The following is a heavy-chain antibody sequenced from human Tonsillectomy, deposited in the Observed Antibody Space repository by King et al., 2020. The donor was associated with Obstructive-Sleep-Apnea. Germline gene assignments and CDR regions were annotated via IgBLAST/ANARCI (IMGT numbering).Heavy chain of an antibody. CDR3: ARHRPYNSGYYYFDL. Sequence: VQLVESGAEVKKPGESLRISCTGSGYSFTSYWISWVRQMPGKGLEWMGRIDPSDSYTKYNPSFRGHVTVSADKSISTAYLQWSSLGASDTAMYYCARHRPYNSGYYYFDLWGRGSLVTVSS. V-gene: IGHV5-10-1*01. CDR1: GYSFTSYW. D-gene: IGHD3-22*01. CDR2: IDPSDSYT. J-gene: IGHJ2*01.